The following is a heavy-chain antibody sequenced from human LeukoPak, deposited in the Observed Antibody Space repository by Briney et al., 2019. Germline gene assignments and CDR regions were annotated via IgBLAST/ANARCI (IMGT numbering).Heavy chain of an antibody. CDR1: GFTFSSYA. Sequence: GGSLRLSCAASGFTFSSYAMSWVRQAPGKGLEWVAGIGYGGSHTYYADSVTGRFTISRDNSKNTMSLQMNSLRADDTAVYYCAKEMKSGGWPLDYWGQGALVTVSS. V-gene: IGHV3-23*01. D-gene: IGHD2-15*01. CDR2: IGYGGSHT. J-gene: IGHJ4*02. CDR3: AKEMKSGGWPLDY.